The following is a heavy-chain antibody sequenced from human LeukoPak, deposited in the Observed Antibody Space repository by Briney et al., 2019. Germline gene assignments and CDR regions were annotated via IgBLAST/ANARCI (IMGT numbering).Heavy chain of an antibody. D-gene: IGHD3-16*02. V-gene: IGHV4-39*01. Sequence: PSETLPLTCTVSGGSISSSSYYWGWIRQPPGKGLEWIGSIYYSGSTYYNPSLKSRVTISVDTSKNQFSLKLSSVTAADTAVYYCARLAYYDYVWGSYRPFDYWGQGTLVTVSS. CDR2: IYYSGST. CDR3: ARLAYYDYVWGSYRPFDY. CDR1: GGSISSSSYY. J-gene: IGHJ4*02.